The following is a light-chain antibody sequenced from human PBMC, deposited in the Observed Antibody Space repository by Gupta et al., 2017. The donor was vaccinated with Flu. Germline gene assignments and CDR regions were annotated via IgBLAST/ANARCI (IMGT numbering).Light chain of an antibody. CDR1: QNLVCGDGNTY. V-gene: IGKV2-30*01. CDR2: QVS. J-gene: IGKJ1*01. CDR3: MQGAHWPWA. Sequence: VTLGQPASISCTSSQNLVCGDGNTYLDWFQQRPGQSPRRLIYQVSYRDSGVPDRFSGSGSGTDFTLKISSVDAEDVGIYFCMQGAHWPWAFGQGTKVEIK.